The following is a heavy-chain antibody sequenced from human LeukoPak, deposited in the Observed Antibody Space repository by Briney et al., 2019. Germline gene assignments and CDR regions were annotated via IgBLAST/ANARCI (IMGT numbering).Heavy chain of an antibody. CDR2: ISDDGSTK. CDR3: ARDLIAVTGTGFWFDP. Sequence: PGGSLRLSCAASGFTFSTYAIQWVRQAPGKGLEWVAVISDDGSTKYYADSVKGRFTISRDNSKNMLYLQMNSLRAEDSAVYYCARDLIAVTGTGFWFDPRGQGTLVTVSS. D-gene: IGHD6-19*01. V-gene: IGHV3-30-3*01. CDR1: GFTFSTYA. J-gene: IGHJ5*02.